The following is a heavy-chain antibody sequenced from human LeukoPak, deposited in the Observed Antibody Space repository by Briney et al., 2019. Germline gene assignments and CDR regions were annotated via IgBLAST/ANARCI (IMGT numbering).Heavy chain of an antibody. CDR3: ARDTAMAYYYYGMDV. D-gene: IGHD5-18*01. J-gene: IGHJ6*02. Sequence: SQTLSPTCTVSCGSISIRSYYCSWIPQPAGKGLQWIGRIYTSGSTNYNPSLKTRFTISAETTTNQSSLKQSSVTAADTAAYYCARDTAMAYYYYGMDVWGQGPTVTVSS. V-gene: IGHV4-61*02. CDR2: IYTSGST. CDR1: CGSISIRSYY.